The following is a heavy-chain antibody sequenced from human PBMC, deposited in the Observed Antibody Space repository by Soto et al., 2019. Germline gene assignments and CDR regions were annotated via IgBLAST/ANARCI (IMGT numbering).Heavy chain of an antibody. D-gene: IGHD6-13*01. V-gene: IGHV4-31*03. CDR1: GGSISSGDYY. CDR2: IYYSGNT. CDR3: ARGDHSSSWYYYMDV. J-gene: IGHJ6*03. Sequence: QVQLQESGPGLVKPSQTLSLTCTVSGGSISSGDYYWSWIRQHPGKGLEWIGYIYYSGNTYYNPSLKGRVTISVDTSKNQFSLKLSSVTAADTAVYYCARGDHSSSWYYYMDVWGKGTTVTVSS.